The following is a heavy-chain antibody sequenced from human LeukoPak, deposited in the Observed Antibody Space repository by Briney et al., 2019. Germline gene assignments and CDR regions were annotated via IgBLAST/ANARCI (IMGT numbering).Heavy chain of an antibody. CDR3: ARRAGAYSHPYDY. D-gene: IGHD4/OR15-4a*01. J-gene: IGHJ4*02. Sequence: GGSLRLSCVASGFTVSSKYMSWVRQAQGKGLEWVSVIYSDGRTYYGDSVKGRFTISRDNSKNTLYLQMNSLRAEDMAVYYCARRAGAYSHPYDYWGQGTLVTVSS. CDR2: IYSDGRT. CDR1: GFTVSSKY. V-gene: IGHV3-53*01.